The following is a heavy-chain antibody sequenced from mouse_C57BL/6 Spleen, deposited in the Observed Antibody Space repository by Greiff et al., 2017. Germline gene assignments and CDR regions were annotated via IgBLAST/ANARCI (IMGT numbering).Heavy chain of an antibody. Sequence: QVQLQQSGAELVRPGTSVKVSCKASGYAFTNYLIEWVKQRPGQGLEWIGVINPGSGGTIYNEKFKGKATLTADKSSSTAYMQLSSLTSEDSAVYFCARNLDYYGTPYAMDYWGQGTSVTVSS. CDR1: GYAFTNYL. CDR2: INPGSGGT. J-gene: IGHJ4*01. CDR3: ARNLDYYGTPYAMDY. V-gene: IGHV1-54*01. D-gene: IGHD1-1*01.